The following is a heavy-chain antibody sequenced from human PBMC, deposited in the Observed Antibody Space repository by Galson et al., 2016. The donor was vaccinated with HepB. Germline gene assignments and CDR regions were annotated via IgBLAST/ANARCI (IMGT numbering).Heavy chain of an antibody. CDR1: GYTFILYD. CDR3: ASSSQWLCEGAY. Sequence: SAQVSCKASGYTFILYDISWVRQPPGQRLEWMGWFNPNSGNTNYVPNLKGRVTMTTDTSTSTSYMELRILKFADTAAYYCASSSQWLCEGAYWGQGTLVTVSS. D-gene: IGHD6-19*01. V-gene: IGHV1-18*01. CDR2: FNPNSGNT. J-gene: IGHJ4*02.